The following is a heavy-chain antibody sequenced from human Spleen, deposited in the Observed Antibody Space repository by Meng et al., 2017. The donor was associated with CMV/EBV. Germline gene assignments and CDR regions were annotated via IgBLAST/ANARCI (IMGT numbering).Heavy chain of an antibody. D-gene: IGHD3-10*02. J-gene: IGHJ6*02. Sequence: SETLSLTCAVYGGSFSGYYWSWIRQPPGKGLEWIGEINHSGSTNYNPSLKSRVTISVDTSKNQFSLKLSSVTAADTAVYYCARVRTRGLRATILGEGYGMDVWGQGTTVTVSS. CDR2: INHSGST. V-gene: IGHV4-34*01. CDR1: GGSFSGYY. CDR3: ARVRTRGLRATILGEGYGMDV.